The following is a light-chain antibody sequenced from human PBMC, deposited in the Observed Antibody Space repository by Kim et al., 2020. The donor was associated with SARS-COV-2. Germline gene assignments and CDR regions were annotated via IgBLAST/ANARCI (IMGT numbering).Light chain of an antibody. J-gene: IGLJ2*01. Sequence: APGKTGRITCGGNNVGSKRVHWYQQKPGQAPVLVVYDDSDRPSGIPERFSGSNSGNTATLTISRIEAGDEADYYCQVWDSSSDHVVFGGGTQLTVL. CDR1: NVGSKR. CDR3: QVWDSSSDHVV. CDR2: DDS. V-gene: IGLV3-21*03.